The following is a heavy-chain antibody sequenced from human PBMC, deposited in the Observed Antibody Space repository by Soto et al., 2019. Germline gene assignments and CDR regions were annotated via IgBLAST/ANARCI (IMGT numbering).Heavy chain of an antibody. CDR1: GYTFTSYG. Sequence: QVQLVQSGAEVKKPGASVKVSCKASGYTFTSYGISWVRQAPGQGLEWMGWISAYNGNTNYAQQLQGIVTMTTDTSTSTAYMELRSLRSDDTAVYYCAIYCSSTSCRKGGAFDIWGQGTMVTVSS. V-gene: IGHV1-18*01. CDR2: ISAYNGNT. D-gene: IGHD2-2*01. J-gene: IGHJ3*02. CDR3: AIYCSSTSCRKGGAFDI.